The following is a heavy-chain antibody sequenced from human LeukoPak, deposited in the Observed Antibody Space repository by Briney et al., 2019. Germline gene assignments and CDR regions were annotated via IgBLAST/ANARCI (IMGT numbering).Heavy chain of an antibody. V-gene: IGHV3-21*01. CDR2: ISSSSSDI. CDR1: GFIFSSYS. D-gene: IGHD6-13*01. CDR3: AREMAAGYPYFDY. J-gene: IGHJ4*02. Sequence: GGSLRLSCAASGFIFSSYSMNWARQAPEKGLEWVSSISSSSSDIYYADSVKGRFTLSRDNAKNSLYLQMNSLRAEDTGVYYCAREMAAGYPYFDYWGEGSLVTVSS.